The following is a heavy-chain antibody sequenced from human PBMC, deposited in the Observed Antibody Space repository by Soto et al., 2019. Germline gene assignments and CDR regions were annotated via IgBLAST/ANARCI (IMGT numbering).Heavy chain of an antibody. CDR3: ARDGLGTTRRYFDH. J-gene: IGHJ4*02. V-gene: IGHV1-69*04. CDR2: VIPVLGVA. CDR1: GGTFTSYA. D-gene: IGHD1-1*01. Sequence: QVQLVQSGAEVQKPGSSVKVSCKASGGTFTSYAFNWVRQAPGRGLEWMGRVIPVLGVADYAQKFQDRATITADKSTSTVYMELSSLRSEDTALYYCARDGLGTTRRYFDHWGQGTRVTVSS.